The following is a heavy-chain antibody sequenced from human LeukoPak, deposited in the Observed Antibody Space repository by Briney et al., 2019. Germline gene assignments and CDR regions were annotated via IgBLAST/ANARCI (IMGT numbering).Heavy chain of an antibody. J-gene: IGHJ4*02. V-gene: IGHV3-9*01. CDR2: ISWNSGSI. D-gene: IGHD6-19*01. CDR1: GFTFDDYA. Sequence: RRSLRLSCAASGFTFDDYAMHWVRQAPGKGLEWVSGISWNSGSIGYADSVKGRFTISRDNAKNSLYLQMNSLRAEDTALYYCAKDTGYSSGWYDYWGQGTLVTVSS. CDR3: AKDTGYSSGWYDY.